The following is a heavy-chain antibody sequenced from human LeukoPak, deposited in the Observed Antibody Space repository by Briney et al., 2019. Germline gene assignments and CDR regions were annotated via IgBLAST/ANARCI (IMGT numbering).Heavy chain of an antibody. D-gene: IGHD1-26*01. Sequence: SETLSLTYTVSGGSISSYYWSWIRQPPGKGLEWIGYIYYSGSTNYNPSLKSRVTISVDTSKNRFSLKLSSVTAADTAVYYCARDGALLDYGMDVWGQGTTVTVSS. CDR3: ARDGALLDYGMDV. V-gene: IGHV4-59*01. CDR2: IYYSGST. J-gene: IGHJ6*02. CDR1: GGSISSYY.